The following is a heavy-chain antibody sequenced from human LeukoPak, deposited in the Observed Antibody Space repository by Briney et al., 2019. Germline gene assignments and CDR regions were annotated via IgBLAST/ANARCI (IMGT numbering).Heavy chain of an antibody. CDR1: GFTFSSYW. J-gene: IGHJ6*02. V-gene: IGHV3-7*01. Sequence: PGGSLRLSCAASGFTFSSYWMSWVRQAPGKGLEWVANIKQDGSEKYYVDSVKGRFTISRDNAKNSLYLQMNSLRAEDTAVYYCAREDITIFGVVITHYYYGMDVWGQGTTVTVSS. CDR2: IKQDGSEK. D-gene: IGHD3-3*01. CDR3: AREDITIFGVVITHYYYGMDV.